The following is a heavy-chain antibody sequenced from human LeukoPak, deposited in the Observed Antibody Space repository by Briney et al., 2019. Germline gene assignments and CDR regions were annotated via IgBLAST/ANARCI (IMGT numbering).Heavy chain of an antibody. CDR2: IGGSGGNP. J-gene: IGHJ4*02. Sequence: GGSLRLSCAASGFNFSSYAMSWVRQAPGKGLEWVSAIGGSGGNPYYADPVKGRFTISRDNSKNTLYLQMNSLRAEDTAVYYCAKDFFGVVPNFDYWGQGALVTVSS. V-gene: IGHV3-23*01. CDR3: AKDFFGVVPNFDY. D-gene: IGHD3-3*01. CDR1: GFNFSSYA.